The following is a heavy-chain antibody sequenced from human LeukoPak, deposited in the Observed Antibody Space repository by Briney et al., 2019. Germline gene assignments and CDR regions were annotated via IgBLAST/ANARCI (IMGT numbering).Heavy chain of an antibody. CDR2: IYYSGST. CDR3: ASKYNWNLAYDY. CDR1: GGSISSYY. Sequence: SETLSLTCTVSGGSISSYYWSWIRQPPGKGLEWIGYIYYSGSTNYNPSLKSRVTISVDTSKNQFSLKLSSVTAAATAVYYCASKYNWNLAYDYWGQGTLVTVSS. D-gene: IGHD1-20*01. V-gene: IGHV4-59*01. J-gene: IGHJ4*02.